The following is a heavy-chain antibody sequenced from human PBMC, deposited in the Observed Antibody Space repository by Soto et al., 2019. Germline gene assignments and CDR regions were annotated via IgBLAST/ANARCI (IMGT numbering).Heavy chain of an antibody. V-gene: IGHV4-59*01. Sequence: QVQLQESGPGLVKPSETLSLTCTVSGGSISSYYWSWIRQPPGKGLEWIGYIYYTENTIYNPSLKRRVTISVDTSKNQFSLKLTSVSAADTAVYYCARVAPAAGPSYCYYYMDVWGKGTKVTVSS. CDR3: ARVAPAAGPSYCYYYMDV. CDR1: GGSISSYY. CDR2: IYYTENT. J-gene: IGHJ6*03. D-gene: IGHD6-13*01.